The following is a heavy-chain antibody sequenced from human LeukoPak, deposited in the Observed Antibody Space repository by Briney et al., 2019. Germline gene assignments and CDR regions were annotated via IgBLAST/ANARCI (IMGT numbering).Heavy chain of an antibody. CDR2: IWYDGSNK. Sequence: PGGSLRLSCAASGFTLSSYGMHWVRQAPGKGLEWVAVIWYDGSNKYYADSVKGRFTISRDNSKNTLYLQMSSLRAEDTAVYYCARAPYYGSGSYVSRLDGVSDYWGQGTLVTVSS. CDR1: GFTLSSYG. J-gene: IGHJ4*02. V-gene: IGHV3-33*01. D-gene: IGHD3-10*01. CDR3: ARAPYYGSGSYVSRLDGVSDY.